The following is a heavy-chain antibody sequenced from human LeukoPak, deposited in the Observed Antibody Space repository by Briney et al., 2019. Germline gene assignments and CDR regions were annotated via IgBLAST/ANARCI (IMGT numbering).Heavy chain of an antibody. J-gene: IGHJ4*02. CDR2: ISGSGSAI. CDR3: ARDFSNGGCDY. V-gene: IGHV3-11*04. Sequence: GGSLRLSCAASRFTFSGYYMHWIRQAPGKGLEWVSYISGSGSAIYYADSVKGRFTISRDNAKNSLYLQMDSLRAEDTAIYYCARDFSNGGCDYWGQGTLVTVSS. CDR1: RFTFSGYY. D-gene: IGHD1-1*01.